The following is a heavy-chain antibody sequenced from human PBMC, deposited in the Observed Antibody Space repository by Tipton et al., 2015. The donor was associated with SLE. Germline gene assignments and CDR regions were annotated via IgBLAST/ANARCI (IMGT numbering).Heavy chain of an antibody. CDR1: GFSFSSYA. V-gene: IGHV3-33*06. CDR3: AKGGYSYFEY. Sequence: RSLRLSCTASGFSFSSYAMYWVRQAPGKGLEWVAVIWYHGSIQYYADSVKGRFTISRDNSRNTLYLQMKSLRVDDTAVYYCAKGGYSYFEYWGQGTLVTVSS. D-gene: IGHD5-18*01. J-gene: IGHJ4*02. CDR2: IWYHGSIQ.